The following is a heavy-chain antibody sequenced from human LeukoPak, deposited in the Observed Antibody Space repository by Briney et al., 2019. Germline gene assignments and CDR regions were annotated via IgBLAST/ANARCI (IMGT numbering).Heavy chain of an antibody. CDR1: GFTFNYYS. Sequence: PGGSLRLSCVASGFTFNYYSMHWVRQAPGKGLEWVSSIGSSSSYIYYADSVKGRFTISRDNAKNSLYLQANSLRAEDTAVYYCGRANDFWSGYYVLDDYYGMDVWGQGTTVTVSS. J-gene: IGHJ6*02. D-gene: IGHD3-3*01. CDR2: IGSSSSYI. V-gene: IGHV3-21*01. CDR3: GRANDFWSGYYVLDDYYGMDV.